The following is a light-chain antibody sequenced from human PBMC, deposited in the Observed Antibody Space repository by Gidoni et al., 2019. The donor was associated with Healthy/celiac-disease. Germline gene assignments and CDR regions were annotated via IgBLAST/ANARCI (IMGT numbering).Light chain of an antibody. CDR1: QNISSY. CDR3: QQSYSTSWT. V-gene: IGKV1-39*01. J-gene: IGKJ1*01. CDR2: AAS. Sequence: DIQMTQSPSSLSASVGDRVTITCRASQNISSYLNWYQQKPGKAPKLLIYAASSLQGGVPSRFSGSGSGTDFTLTISSLQPEDFATYYCQQSYSTSWTFGQGTKVEIK.